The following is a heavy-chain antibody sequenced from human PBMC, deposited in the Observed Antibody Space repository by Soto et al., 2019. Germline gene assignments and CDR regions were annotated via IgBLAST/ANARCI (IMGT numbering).Heavy chain of an antibody. CDR2: IYWDDSK. V-gene: IGHV2-5*02. J-gene: IGHJ4*02. CDR1: GFSLSTSGVG. Sequence: QITLKESGPTLVKPTQTLTLTCTFSGFSLSTSGVGVGWIRQPPGKALEWLAVIYWDDSKTYSPSLKSRLTITKDTSRDQVVITMTSMDPVDTATYYCAHKGSGSRAIDYWGQGALVTVSS. CDR3: AHKGSGSRAIDY. D-gene: IGHD3-10*01.